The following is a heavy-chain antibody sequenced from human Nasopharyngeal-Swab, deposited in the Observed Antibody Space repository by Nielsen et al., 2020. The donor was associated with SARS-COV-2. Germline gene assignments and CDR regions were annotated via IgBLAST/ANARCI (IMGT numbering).Heavy chain of an antibody. CDR1: GFTFSSYA. D-gene: IGHD6-6*01. Sequence: GESLKISCAASGFTFSSYAMSWVRQAPGEGLEWVSAISGSSGRTYYADSVQGRSTISRDNSRNTLYLQMNSLRAEDTAVYYCAKALSPYSSSSSASDVWGQGTMVTVSS. CDR3: AKALSPYSSSSSASDV. CDR2: ISGSSGRT. V-gene: IGHV3-23*01. J-gene: IGHJ3*01.